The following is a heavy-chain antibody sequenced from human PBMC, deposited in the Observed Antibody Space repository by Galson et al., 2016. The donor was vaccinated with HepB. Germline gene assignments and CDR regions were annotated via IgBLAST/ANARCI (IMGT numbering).Heavy chain of an antibody. J-gene: IGHJ6*03. D-gene: IGHD1-26*01. V-gene: IGHV4-59*01. Sequence: SETLSLTCTVSGGSINTKCWSWIRQSPGKGLEWIGYIYYRGTTNYNPSLKSRVTISVDTSKNQLSLKLSSVTTPATAVYYFAGVGRGTYPVRDSYCMDAWGKGTTVTGSS. CDR3: AGVGRGTYPVRDSYCMDA. CDR2: IYYRGTT. CDR1: GGSINTKC.